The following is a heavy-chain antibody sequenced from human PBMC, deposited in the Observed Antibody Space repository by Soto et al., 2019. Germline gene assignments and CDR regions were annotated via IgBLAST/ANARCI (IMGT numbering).Heavy chain of an antibody. CDR2: IWYDGSNK. CDR1: GFTFSSYG. CDR3: ARDSITGTTTLDY. V-gene: IGHV3-33*01. J-gene: IGHJ4*02. D-gene: IGHD1-20*01. Sequence: GGSLRLSCAASGFTFSSYGMHWVRQAPGKGLEWVAVIWYDGSNKYYADSVKGRFTISRDNSKNTLYLQMNSLRAEDTAVYYCARDSITGTTTLDYWGQGTLVTVSS.